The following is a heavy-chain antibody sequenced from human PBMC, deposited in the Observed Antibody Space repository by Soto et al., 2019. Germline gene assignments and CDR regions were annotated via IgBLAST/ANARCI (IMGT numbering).Heavy chain of an antibody. V-gene: IGHV4-59*01. J-gene: IGHJ4*01. CDR2: ISYSGST. CDR1: GGSISNYY. Sequence: PSETLSLTCTVSGGSISNYYWSWIRQPPGKGLECIGYISYSGSTNYNPPLKSRVTISVDTSKNQFSLNLSSVTAADTAVYYCARGYTWLDYWGHGTLVTVSS. CDR3: ARGYTWLDY. D-gene: IGHD5-12*01.